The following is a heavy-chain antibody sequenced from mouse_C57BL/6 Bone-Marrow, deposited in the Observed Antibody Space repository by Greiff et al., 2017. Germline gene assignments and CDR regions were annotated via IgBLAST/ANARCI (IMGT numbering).Heavy chain of an antibody. V-gene: IGHV1-26*01. Sequence: EVQLQQSGPELVKPGASVKISCKASGYTFTDYYMNWVKQSHGKSLEWIGDINPNNGGTSYNQKFKGKATLTVDKSSSTAYMELRSLTSEDSAVYYWARGGSSYGWYFDVWSTGTTVTVSS. D-gene: IGHD1-1*01. CDR3: ARGGSSYGWYFDV. CDR2: INPNNGGT. CDR1: GYTFTDYY. J-gene: IGHJ1*03.